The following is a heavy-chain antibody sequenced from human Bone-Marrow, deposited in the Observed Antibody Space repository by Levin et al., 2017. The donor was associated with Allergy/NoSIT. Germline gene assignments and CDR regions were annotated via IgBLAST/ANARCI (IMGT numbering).Heavy chain of an antibody. CDR1: GFTFSSYA. V-gene: IGHV3-23*01. Sequence: GESLKISCAASGFTFSSYAMSWVRQAPGKGLEWVSAISGSGGSTYYADSVKGRFTISRDNSKNTLYLQMNSLRAEDTAVYYCAKDRHVLAWYFDLWGRGTLVTVSS. CDR3: AKDRHVLAWYFDL. CDR2: ISGSGGST. J-gene: IGHJ2*01. D-gene: IGHD2-15*01.